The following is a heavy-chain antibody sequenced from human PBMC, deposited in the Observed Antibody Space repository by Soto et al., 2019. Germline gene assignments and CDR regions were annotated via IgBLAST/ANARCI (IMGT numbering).Heavy chain of an antibody. J-gene: IGHJ4*02. CDR1: GGSFSGYY. CDR3: ARHWRSGSYFDY. D-gene: IGHD3-10*01. CDR2: IYYSGST. Sequence: PSETLSLTCAVYGGSFSGYYWSWIRQPPGKGLEWIGRIYYSGSTYYNPSLKSRVTISVDTSKNQFSLKLSSVTAADTAVYYCARHWRSGSYFDYWGQGTLVTVSS. V-gene: IGHV4-34*01.